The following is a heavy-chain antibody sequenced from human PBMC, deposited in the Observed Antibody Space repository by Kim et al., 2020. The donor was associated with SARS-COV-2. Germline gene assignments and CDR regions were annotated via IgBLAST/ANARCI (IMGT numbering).Heavy chain of an antibody. D-gene: IGHD3-22*01. CDR3: AKGVVITPRGYYFDY. J-gene: IGHJ4*02. Sequence: DSVKGRFTISRDNSKNTLYLQMNSLRAEDTAVYYCAKGVVITPRGYYFDYWGQGTLVTVSS. V-gene: IGHV3-23*01.